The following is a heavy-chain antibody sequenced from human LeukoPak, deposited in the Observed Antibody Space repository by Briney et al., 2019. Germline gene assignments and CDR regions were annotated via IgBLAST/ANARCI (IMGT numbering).Heavy chain of an antibody. CDR1: GFTFSSYS. CDR2: ISSSSSTI. V-gene: IGHV3-48*04. D-gene: IGHD3-10*01. CDR3: AGGSGSYSKSWFDP. Sequence: PGGSLRLSCAASGFTFSSYSMNWVRQAPGKGLEWVSYISSSSSTIYYADSVKGRFTISRDNAKNSLYLQMNSLRAEDTAVYYCAGGSGSYSKSWFDPWGQGTLVTVSS. J-gene: IGHJ5*02.